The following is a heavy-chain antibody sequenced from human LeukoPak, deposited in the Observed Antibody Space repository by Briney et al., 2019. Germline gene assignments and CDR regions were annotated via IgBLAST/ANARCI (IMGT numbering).Heavy chain of an antibody. Sequence: PGGSLRLSCAASGFTFSSYSMSWVRQAPGKGLEWVSAISGSGGSTYYADSVKGRFTIYRDNSKNTLYVQMNSLRAEDTAVSYCAKAIGYYGSGSFAIDYWGQGTLVTVSS. D-gene: IGHD3-10*01. V-gene: IGHV3-23*01. CDR1: GFTFSSYS. CDR3: AKAIGYYGSGSFAIDY. CDR2: ISGSGGST. J-gene: IGHJ4*02.